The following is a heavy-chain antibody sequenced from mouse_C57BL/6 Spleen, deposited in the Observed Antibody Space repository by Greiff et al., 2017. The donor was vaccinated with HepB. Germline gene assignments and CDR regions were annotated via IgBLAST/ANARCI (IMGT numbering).Heavy chain of an antibody. CDR2: ISYSGST. J-gene: IGHJ2*01. D-gene: IGHD2-3*01. CDR1: GYSITSGYD. V-gene: IGHV3-1*01. Sequence: VQLKESGPGMVKPSQSLSLTCTVTGYSITSGYDWHWIRHFPGNKLEWMGYISYSGSTNYNPSLKSRISITHDTSKNHFFLKLNSVTTEDTATYYCARDGGYYYFDYWGQGTTLTVSS. CDR3: ARDGGYYYFDY.